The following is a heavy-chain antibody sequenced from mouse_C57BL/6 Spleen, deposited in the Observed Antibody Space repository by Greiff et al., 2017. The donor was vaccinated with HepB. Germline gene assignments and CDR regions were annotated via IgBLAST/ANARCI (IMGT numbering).Heavy chain of an antibody. CDR2: IDPETGGT. CDR1: GYTFTDYE. D-gene: IGHD2-1*01. V-gene: IGHV1-15*01. CDR3: TREINYGNYVRFDY. Sequence: QVQLQQSGAELVRPGASVTLSCKASGYTFTDYEMHWVKQTPVHGLEWIGAIDPETGGTAYNQKFKGKAILTADKSSSTAYMELRSLTSEDSAVYYCTREINYGNYVRFDYWGQGTTLTVSS. J-gene: IGHJ2*01.